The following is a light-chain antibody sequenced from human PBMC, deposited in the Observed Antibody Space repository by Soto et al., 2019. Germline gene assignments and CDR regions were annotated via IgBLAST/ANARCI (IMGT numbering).Light chain of an antibody. CDR2: DTF. CDR3: QQYDNLPLT. Sequence: DIQMTQSPSSLSASVGDRVTITCQARQDISNYLNWYQQKPGKAPKLLIYDTFNLERGVPSRFSGGGSGTDFTFTISSLQPEDIATYYCQQYDNLPLTFGGGTKVDIK. V-gene: IGKV1-33*01. CDR1: QDISNY. J-gene: IGKJ4*01.